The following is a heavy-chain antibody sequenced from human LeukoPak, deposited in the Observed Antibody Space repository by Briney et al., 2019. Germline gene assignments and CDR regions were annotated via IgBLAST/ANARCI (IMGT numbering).Heavy chain of an antibody. D-gene: IGHD5-12*01. CDR3: ARAGSIMKVATTRYYYYYYMDV. CDR1: RGTFSSYA. V-gene: IGHV1-69*06. CDR2: IIPIFGTA. Sequence: SVKVSCKASRGTFSSYAISWVRQAPGQGLGWMGGIIPIFGTANYAQKFQGRVTITADKSTSTAYMELSSLRSEDTAVYYCARAGSIMKVATTRYYYYYYMDVWGKGTTVTVSS. J-gene: IGHJ6*03.